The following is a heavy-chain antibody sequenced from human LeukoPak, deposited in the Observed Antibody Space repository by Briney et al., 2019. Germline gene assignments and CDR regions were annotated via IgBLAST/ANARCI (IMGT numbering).Heavy chain of an antibody. CDR1: GYIFTDYY. V-gene: IGHV1-46*01. Sequence: GASVKVSCKASGYIFTDYYMHWVRQAPGQGLEWMGIINPSGGSTSYAQKFQGRVTMTRDTSTSTVYMELSSLRSEDTAVYYCARDFGGTAMRPNELSYWGQGTLVTVSS. CDR3: ARDFGGTAMRPNELSY. D-gene: IGHD5-18*01. CDR2: INPSGGST. J-gene: IGHJ4*02.